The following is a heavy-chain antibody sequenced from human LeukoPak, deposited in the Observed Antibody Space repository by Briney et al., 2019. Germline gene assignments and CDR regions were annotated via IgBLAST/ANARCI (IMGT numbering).Heavy chain of an antibody. D-gene: IGHD5-18*01. J-gene: IGHJ4*02. CDR1: GFTFSSYA. CDR3: AKKDTAMVKFDY. V-gene: IGHV3-23*01. CDR2: ISGSGGST. Sequence: PGGSLSLSCAASGFTFSSYAMSWVRQAPGKGLEWVSAISGSGGSTYYADSVKGRFTISRDNSKNTLYLQMNSLRAEDTAVYYCAKKDTAMVKFDYWGQGTLVTVSS.